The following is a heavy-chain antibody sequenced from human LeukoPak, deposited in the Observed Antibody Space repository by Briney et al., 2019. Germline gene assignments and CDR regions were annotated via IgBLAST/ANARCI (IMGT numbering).Heavy chain of an antibody. V-gene: IGHV3-23*01. Sequence: GGSLRLSCAASRFSFSSYAMSWVRQAPGKGLEWVSAFSGSGGSTYYADSVKGRFTISRDDSKNTLYLQMNSLRAEDTALYYCARSGGVRFDPWGQGTLVTVSS. CDR3: ARSGGVRFDP. CDR2: FSGSGGST. D-gene: IGHD3-16*01. J-gene: IGHJ5*02. CDR1: RFSFSSYA.